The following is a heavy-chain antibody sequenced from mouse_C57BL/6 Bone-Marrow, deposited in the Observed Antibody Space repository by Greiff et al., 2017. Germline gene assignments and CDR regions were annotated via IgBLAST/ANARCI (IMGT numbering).Heavy chain of an antibody. CDR3: ARGDHWYFDV. CDR2: IDPANGNT. Sequence: VHVKQSVAELVRPGASVKLSCTASGFNFKNTYMHWVKQRPQQGLEWIGRIDPANGNTKYAPKFQGKATITADTSSNTAYLQLSSLTSEDTALYYCARGDHWYFDVWGRGTTVTVSA. V-gene: IGHV14-3*01. CDR1: GFNFKNTY. J-gene: IGHJ1*03.